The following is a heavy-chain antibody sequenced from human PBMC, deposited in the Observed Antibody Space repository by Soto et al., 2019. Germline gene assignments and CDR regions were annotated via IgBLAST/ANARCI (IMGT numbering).Heavy chain of an antibody. J-gene: IGHJ4*02. Sequence: SETLSLTCTVSADSLTSSYHYCGWIRQLRGNGWDWIASIYNTENTYYNQSLKSRVSITVDIATNEISVRLRAKSVGDTAVYYCLRVGMYAGEFTPNFDRWGQGALVTVSS. CDR2: IYNTENT. V-gene: IGHV4-39*01. CDR3: LRVGMYAGEFTPNFDR. D-gene: IGHD2-8*01. CDR1: ADSLTSSYHY.